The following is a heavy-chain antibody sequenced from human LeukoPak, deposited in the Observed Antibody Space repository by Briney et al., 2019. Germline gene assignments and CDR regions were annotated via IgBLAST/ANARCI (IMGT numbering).Heavy chain of an antibody. V-gene: IGHV4-34*01. J-gene: IGHJ4*02. CDR2: INHSGST. CDR1: GGXXXGYY. D-gene: IGHD3-3*01. CDR3: ARLSIIGAY. Sequence: LXLXXXXYGGXXXGYYWRWVRQPPGKGLEWIVEINHSGSTNYNPSLKSRVTISVDTSKNQFSLKLSSVTAADTAVYYCARLSIIGAYWGQGTLVTVSS.